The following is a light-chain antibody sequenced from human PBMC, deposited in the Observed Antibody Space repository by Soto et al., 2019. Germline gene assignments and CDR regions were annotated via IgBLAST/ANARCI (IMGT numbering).Light chain of an antibody. CDR1: QSISDY. V-gene: IGKV3-11*01. J-gene: IGKJ1*01. CDR2: DAS. Sequence: ESVLTQSPATLSLSPGERATLPCRARQSISDYLAWYQQKPGQAPRLLIYDASNRATGIPARFSGSGSGTDFTLTISSLEPEDFAVYYCQQYDASLWTFGQGTKVDI. CDR3: QQYDASLWT.